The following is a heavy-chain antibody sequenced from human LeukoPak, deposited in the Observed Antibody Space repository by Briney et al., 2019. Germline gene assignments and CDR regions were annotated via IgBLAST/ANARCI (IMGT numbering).Heavy chain of an antibody. J-gene: IGHJ5*02. V-gene: IGHV1-2*02. CDR2: INPNSGGT. CDR1: GYTFTGYY. D-gene: IGHD6-6*01. CDR3: ARGLAARPGWFDP. Sequence: ASVKVSCEASGYTFTGYYMHWVRQAPGQGLEWMGWINPNSGGTNYAQKFQGRVTMTRDTSISTAYMELSRLRSDDTAVYYCARGLAARPGWFDPWGQGTLVTVSS.